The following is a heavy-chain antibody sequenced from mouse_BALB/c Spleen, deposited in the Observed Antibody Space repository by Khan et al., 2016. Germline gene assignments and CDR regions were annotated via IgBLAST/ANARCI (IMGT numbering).Heavy chain of an antibody. CDR1: GYTFTNYG. CDR3: ARYRYYYGSSSYLDV. J-gene: IGHJ1*01. V-gene: IGHV9-3-1*01. Sequence: QIQLVQSGPELKKPGKTVKISCKASGYTFTNYGMNWVKQAPGKGLKWMGWINTYSGESTYADDFKGRFAFSLETSANTAYLQINNLKNEDTATYFCARYRYYYGSSSYLDVWGAGTTVTVSS. CDR2: INTYSGES. D-gene: IGHD1-1*01.